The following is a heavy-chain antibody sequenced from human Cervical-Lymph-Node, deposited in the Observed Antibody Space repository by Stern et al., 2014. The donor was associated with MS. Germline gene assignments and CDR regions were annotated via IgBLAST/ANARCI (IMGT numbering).Heavy chain of an antibody. V-gene: IGHV4-61*02. CDR2: IHDSGST. CDR3: ATTRWDLFTWNWFDP. CDR1: GGSISSSGYY. J-gene: IGHJ5*02. Sequence: QVQLVQSGPGLVKPSQTLSLTCTVSGGSISSSGYYWSWIRQPADKGLEWIGRIHDSGSTYYNPSLKSRVTISMDTAKNTFSLKLPSGTAADTAVYYCATTRWDLFTWNWFDPWGQGTLVTVSS. D-gene: IGHD1-26*01.